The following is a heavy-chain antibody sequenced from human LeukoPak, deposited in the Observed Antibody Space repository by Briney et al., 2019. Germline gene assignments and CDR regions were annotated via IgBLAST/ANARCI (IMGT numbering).Heavy chain of an antibody. V-gene: IGHV1-46*01. Sequence: ASVKVSCKASGYTFTNYYMHWVRQAPGQGLEWMGIVNPSDGGTSYAQQFQGRVTMTRDTSTSTVYMELSSLRSEDTAVYYCAKDLSPARLYYYDDYWGQGTLVTVSS. D-gene: IGHD3-22*01. CDR3: AKDLSPARLYYYDDY. CDR1: GYTFTNYY. CDR2: VNPSDGGT. J-gene: IGHJ4*02.